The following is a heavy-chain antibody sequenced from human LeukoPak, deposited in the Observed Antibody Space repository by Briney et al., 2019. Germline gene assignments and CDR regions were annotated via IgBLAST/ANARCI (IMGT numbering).Heavy chain of an antibody. D-gene: IGHD7-27*01. V-gene: IGHV3-30-3*01. J-gene: IGHJ4*02. CDR2: ISYDGSNK. CDR3: ARAPLTGDQVEFYFDY. CDR1: GFTFSSYA. Sequence: GGSLRLSCAASGFTFSSYAKHWVRQAPGKGLEWVAVISYDGSNKYYADSVKGRFTISRDNSKNTLYLQMNSLRAEDTAVYYCARAPLTGDQVEFYFDYWGQGTLVTVSS.